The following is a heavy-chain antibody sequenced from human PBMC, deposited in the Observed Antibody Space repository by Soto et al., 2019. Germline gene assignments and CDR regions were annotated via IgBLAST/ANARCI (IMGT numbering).Heavy chain of an antibody. Sequence: QVHLVQSGAEVKKTGASVKVSCKTSGYTFINYGISWVRQAPGQGLEWMGWINGYNGNTNYARKFQGKFTMTTDTATNAAFMELTSLRSEDTAVYYCARGDRPVHFDYWGQGTLVTVSS. J-gene: IGHJ4*02. CDR2: INGYNGNT. CDR1: GYTFINYG. V-gene: IGHV1-18*01. CDR3: ARGDRPVHFDY.